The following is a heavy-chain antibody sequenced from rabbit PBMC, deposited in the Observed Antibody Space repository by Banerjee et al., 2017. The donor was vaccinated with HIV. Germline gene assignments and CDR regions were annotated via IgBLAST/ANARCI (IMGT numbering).Heavy chain of an antibody. V-gene: IGHV1S7*01. CDR3: GRGSSGYYGTNL. CDR2: IYAGNGRT. CDR1: GFDFSSYY. D-gene: IGHD1-1*01. J-gene: IGHJ4*01. Sequence: QLVQSWGGLVQPGGSLKLSCKASGFDFSSYYMSWVRQAPGKGLEWIGTIYAGNGRTYYASWVNGRFTISSDNAQNTVDLQMNSLTVADTATYFCGRGSSGYYGTNLWGQGTLVTVS.